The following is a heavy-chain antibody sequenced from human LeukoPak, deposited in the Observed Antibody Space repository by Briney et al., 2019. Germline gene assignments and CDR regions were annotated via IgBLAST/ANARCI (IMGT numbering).Heavy chain of an antibody. CDR3: ARGYSSGWYYFDY. J-gene: IGHJ4*02. D-gene: IGHD6-19*01. V-gene: IGHV3-23*01. CDR1: GFTFSSYA. CDR2: ISGSGGST. Sequence: GGSLRLSCAASGFTFSSYAMSWVRQAPGKGLEWVSAISGSGGSTYYADPVKGRFTISRDNSKNTLYLQMNSLRAEDTAVYYCARGYSSGWYYFDYWGQGTLVTVSS.